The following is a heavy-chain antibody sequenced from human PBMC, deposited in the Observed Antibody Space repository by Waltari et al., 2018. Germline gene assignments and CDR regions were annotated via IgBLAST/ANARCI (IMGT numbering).Heavy chain of an antibody. V-gene: IGHV4-59*01. J-gene: IGHJ6*02. CDR1: GGAIGPYY. CDR2: IYYNGNT. D-gene: IGHD5-12*01. CDR3: ARTGGYAYGGGMDV. Sequence: QVLLQESGPGLVRPSETLSLTCTVSGGAIGPYYWSWVRTPPGKGLDWIGHIYYNGNTNYNPSLKSRVTISVDTSKNQVSLELKSVTAADTAVYYCARTGGYAYGGGMDVWGQGTTVTVSS.